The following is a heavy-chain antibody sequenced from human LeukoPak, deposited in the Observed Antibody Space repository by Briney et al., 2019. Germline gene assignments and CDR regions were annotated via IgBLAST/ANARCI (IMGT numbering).Heavy chain of an antibody. CDR1: GFTFSSYA. D-gene: IGHD6-13*01. Sequence: PGGSLTPSCAASGFTFSSYAISWVRQAPGKGLEWVSAISGSGGSIYYADSVKGRITTSRDNTKNTLYLQMNSLRAEDSALYYCARGVAAGVDYWGQGTLVTVFS. CDR2: ISGSGGSI. CDR3: ARGVAAGVDY. V-gene: IGHV3-23*01. J-gene: IGHJ4*02.